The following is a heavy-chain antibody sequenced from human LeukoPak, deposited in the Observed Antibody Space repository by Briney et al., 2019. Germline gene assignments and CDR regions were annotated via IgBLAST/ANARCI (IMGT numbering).Heavy chain of an antibody. D-gene: IGHD3-16*01. J-gene: IGHJ5*01. CDR1: GFTFSSSD. V-gene: IGHV3-30*02. CDR2: IRYDGNNK. Sequence: PGGSLRLSCAASGFTFSSSDMHWVRQAPGKGLEWVAFIRYDGNNKYYADSVKGRLTITRDNSKNTLYLQMNSLRAADTAVYYCAKGYRNHLLILLDSWAQGTLVTVSS. CDR3: AKGYRNHLLILLDS.